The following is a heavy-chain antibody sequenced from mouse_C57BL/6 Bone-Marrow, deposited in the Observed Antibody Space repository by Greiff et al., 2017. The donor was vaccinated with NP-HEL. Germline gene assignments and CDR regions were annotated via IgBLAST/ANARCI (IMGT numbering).Heavy chain of an antibody. CDR3: ASRRFAY. J-gene: IGHJ3*01. CDR1: GFTFSSYG. Sequence: EVQGVESGGDLVKPGGSLKLSCAASGFTFSSYGMSWVRQTPDKRLEWVATISSGGSYTYYPDSVKGRFTISRDNAKNTLYLQMSSLKSEDTAMYYCASRRFAYWGQGTLVTVSA. V-gene: IGHV5-6*01. CDR2: ISSGGSYT.